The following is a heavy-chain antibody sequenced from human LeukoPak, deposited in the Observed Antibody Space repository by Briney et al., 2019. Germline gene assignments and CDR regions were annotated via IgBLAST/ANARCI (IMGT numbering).Heavy chain of an antibody. D-gene: IGHD1-26*01. CDR2: MNPNSGNT. Sequence: GASVKVSCKASGYTFTSYDINWVRQATGQGLEWMGWMNPNSGNTGYAQKFQGRVTMTRNTSISTAYMELSSLRSEDTAVYYCARSPRGWELLYYYYYYMDVWGKGTTVTISS. J-gene: IGHJ6*03. CDR1: GYTFTSYD. CDR3: ARSPRGWELLYYYYYYMDV. V-gene: IGHV1-8*01.